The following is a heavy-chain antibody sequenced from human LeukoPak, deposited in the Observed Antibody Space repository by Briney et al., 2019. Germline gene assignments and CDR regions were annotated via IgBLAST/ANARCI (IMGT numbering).Heavy chain of an antibody. D-gene: IGHD6-13*01. CDR3: ARHTRSRAAGPYWYFDL. Sequence: PSETLSLTCTVSGGSISSYYWSWIRQPPGKGLEWIGYIYNSGSTKYNPSLKRRVTISVDTSKNQFFLKLSSVTAADTAVYYGARHTRSRAAGPYWYFDLWGRGTLVTVSS. CDR1: GGSISSYY. J-gene: IGHJ2*01. CDR2: IYNSGST. V-gene: IGHV4-59*08.